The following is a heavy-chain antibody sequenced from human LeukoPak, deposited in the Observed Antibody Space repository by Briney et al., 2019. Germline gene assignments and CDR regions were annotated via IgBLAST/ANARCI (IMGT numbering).Heavy chain of an antibody. Sequence: GGSLRLSCAASGFTFSSYAMSWVRQAPGKGLEWVSVIYSGGSTYYADSVKGRFTISRDNSKNTLYLQMNSLRAEDTAVYYCARDVTHRGYSDYWGQGTLVTVSS. CDR2: IYSGGST. V-gene: IGHV3-66*01. CDR1: GFTFSSYA. D-gene: IGHD2-15*01. CDR3: ARDVTHRGYSDY. J-gene: IGHJ4*02.